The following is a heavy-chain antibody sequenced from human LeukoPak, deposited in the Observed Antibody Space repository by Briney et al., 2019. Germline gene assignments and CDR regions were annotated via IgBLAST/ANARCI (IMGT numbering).Heavy chain of an antibody. CDR1: GGSMSSYY. Sequence: PSETLSLTCTVSGGSMSSYYWSWIRQPPGKGLEWIGYIYHSGTTNYNPSLKNRVTISVDKSKTKFSLKLNSVTAADTAVYYCARAPGVGGGPVAGTNWFDPWGQGTLVTVSS. D-gene: IGHD6-19*01. CDR3: ARAPGVGGGPVAGTNWFDP. CDR2: IYHSGTT. J-gene: IGHJ5*02. V-gene: IGHV4-59*01.